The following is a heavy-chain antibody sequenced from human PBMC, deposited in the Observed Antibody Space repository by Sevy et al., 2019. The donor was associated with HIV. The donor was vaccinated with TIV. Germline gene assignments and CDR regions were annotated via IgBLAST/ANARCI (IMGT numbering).Heavy chain of an antibody. CDR3: ARDQHDYGGNLRTGWFDP. Sequence: LSLTCAASHYTFSSYTMHWVRQAPGKGLEWVALISYDGSNKNYADSVKGRFTISRDNSKNTLYLQMNSLRAEDTAVYYCARDQHDYGGNLRTGWFDPWGQGTLVTVSS. D-gene: IGHD4-17*01. J-gene: IGHJ5*02. CDR2: ISYDGSNK. CDR1: HYTFSSYT. V-gene: IGHV3-30-3*01.